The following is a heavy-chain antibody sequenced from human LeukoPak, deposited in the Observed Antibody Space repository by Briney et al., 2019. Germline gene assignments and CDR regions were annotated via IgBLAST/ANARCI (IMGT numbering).Heavy chain of an antibody. V-gene: IGHV1-8*01. CDR3: ARDERGDYEFDY. CDR1: GYTFTSYD. CDR2: MNPNSGNT. J-gene: IGHJ4*02. Sequence: GASVKVSCKASGYTFTSYDINWVRQATGQGLEWMGWMNPNSGNTGYAQKFQGRVTMTRNTSISTAYMELSSLRSEDTAVYYCARDERGDYEFDYWGRGTLVTVSS. D-gene: IGHD4-17*01.